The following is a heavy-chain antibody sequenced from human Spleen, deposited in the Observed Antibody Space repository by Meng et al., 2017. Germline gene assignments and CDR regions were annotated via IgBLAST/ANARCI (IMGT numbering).Heavy chain of an antibody. J-gene: IGHJ5*02. CDR2: ISGSGGST. CDR3: AKVGSGSYNNNWFDP. D-gene: IGHD3-10*01. CDR1: GFTFSSYC. Sequence: GESLKISCAASGFTFSSYCMSWVRQAPGKGLEWVSAISGSGGSTYYADSVKGRFTISRDNSKYTLYLQMNSLRAEDTAVYYCAKVGSGSYNNNWFDPWGQGTLVTVSS. V-gene: IGHV3-23*01.